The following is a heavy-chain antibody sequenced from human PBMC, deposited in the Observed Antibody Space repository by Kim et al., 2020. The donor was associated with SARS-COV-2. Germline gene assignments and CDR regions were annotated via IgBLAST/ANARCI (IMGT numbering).Heavy chain of an antibody. CDR2: ISASGTGT. CDR1: GFTFSSYA. D-gene: IGHD4-17*01. Sequence: GGSLRLSCAASGFTFSSYAMTWVRLAPGKGLEWVSAISASGTGTYYADSIKGRFTISRDNSKNTLYLQMNSLRVEDTALYYCAKSQSKYGDYHYRGQGTLVADSS. CDR3: AKSQSKYGDYHY. V-gene: IGHV3-23*01. J-gene: IGHJ4*02.